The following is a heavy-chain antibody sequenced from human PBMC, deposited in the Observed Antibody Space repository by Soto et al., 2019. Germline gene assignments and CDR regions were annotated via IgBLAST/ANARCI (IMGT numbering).Heavy chain of an antibody. V-gene: IGHV2-5*02. CDR3: AHGSCTSADCYPNPYLDY. CDR2: IYWDGDE. Sequence: QITLKESGPTLVKPTQTLTLTCTFSGFSLSTSAEGVGWIRQPPGKALEWLALIYWDGDERYSPSLKSRLTSTKDTSKNQVVLTLTNMDPAATATYSWAHGSCTSADCYPNPYLDYWGQGILVTVSS. J-gene: IGHJ4*02. CDR1: GFSLSTSAEG. D-gene: IGHD2-2*01.